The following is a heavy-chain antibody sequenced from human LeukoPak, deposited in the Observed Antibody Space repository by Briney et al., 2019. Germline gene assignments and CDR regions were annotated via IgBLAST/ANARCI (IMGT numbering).Heavy chain of an antibody. D-gene: IGHD1-26*01. CDR3: ARAYALGAYGMDV. J-gene: IGHJ6*02. CDR1: GGSISSGDYY. V-gene: IGHV4-30-4*01. CDR2: IYYSGST. Sequence: PSQTLFLTCTVSGGSISSGDYYWSWIRQPPGKGLEWIGYIYYSGSTYYNPSLKSRVTISVDTSKNQFSLKLSSVTAADTAVYYCARAYALGAYGMDVWGQGTTVTVSS.